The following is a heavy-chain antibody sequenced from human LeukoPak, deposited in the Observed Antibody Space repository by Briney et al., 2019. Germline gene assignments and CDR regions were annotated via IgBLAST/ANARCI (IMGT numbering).Heavy chain of an antibody. Sequence: GGSLTLSCAASGFTFSSYAMSWVRQAPGKGLEWVSAISNSGSTTYYADSVKGRFTISRYNSKHTMYLQMNSLRAEDTAVYYCAKLYSYFDYWGQGTLVTVSS. V-gene: IGHV3-23*01. CDR3: AKLYSYFDY. J-gene: IGHJ4*02. CDR1: GFTFSSYA. D-gene: IGHD2-8*01. CDR2: ISNSGSTT.